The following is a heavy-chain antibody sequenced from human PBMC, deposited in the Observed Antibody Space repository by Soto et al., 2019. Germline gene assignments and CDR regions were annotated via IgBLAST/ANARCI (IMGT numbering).Heavy chain of an antibody. V-gene: IGHV1-69*13. CDR1: GGTFSSYA. Sequence: GASVKVSCKASGGTFSSYAISWVRQAPGQGLEWMGGIIPIFGTANYAQKFQGRVTITADESTSTAYMELSSLRSEDTAVYYCASGQSGGDYYYYYGMDVWGQGTTVTVSS. CDR3: ASGQSGGDYYYYYGMDV. D-gene: IGHD3-16*01. CDR2: IIPIFGTA. J-gene: IGHJ6*02.